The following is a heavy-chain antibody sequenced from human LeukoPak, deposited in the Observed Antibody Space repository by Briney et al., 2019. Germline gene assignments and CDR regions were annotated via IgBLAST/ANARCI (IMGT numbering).Heavy chain of an antibody. CDR2: IIPIFGTA. V-gene: IGHV1-69*05. Sequence: SVKVSCKASGGTFSSYAISWVRQAPGQGREWMGRIIPIFGTANYAQKFQGRVTITTDESTRKAYMELSSLRSEDTAVYYCAIALNPYCSGGSCYGYYYYMDVWGKGTTVTVSS. CDR3: AIALNPYCSGGSCYGYYYYMDV. J-gene: IGHJ6*03. CDR1: GGTFSSYA. D-gene: IGHD2-15*01.